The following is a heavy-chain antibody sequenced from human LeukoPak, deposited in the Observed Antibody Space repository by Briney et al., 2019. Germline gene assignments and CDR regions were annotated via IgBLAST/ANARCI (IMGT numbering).Heavy chain of an antibody. CDR3: ARVPPSAHQLLSSDY. V-gene: IGHV1-18*04. J-gene: IGHJ4*02. Sequence: ASVMVSCKASGYTFTNYGISWVRQAPGRGLEWMAWISANNGETRYAQNLQGRLTMTTDTSTSTAYMELRSLRPDDTAVYYCARVPPSAHQLLSSDYWGQGTQVTVSS. D-gene: IGHD2-2*01. CDR2: ISANNGET. CDR1: GYTFTNYG.